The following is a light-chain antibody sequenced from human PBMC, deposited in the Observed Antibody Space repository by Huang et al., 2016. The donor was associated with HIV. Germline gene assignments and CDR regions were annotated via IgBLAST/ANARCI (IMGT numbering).Light chain of an antibody. CDR1: QDITTY. J-gene: IGKJ2*01. V-gene: IGKV1-16*01. CDR2: VST. CDR3: QQYYSFPYT. Sequence: DIQMTQSPSSLSASIGDRVTIPCRASQDITTYLAWFQLKPGTAPRARISVSTTLHTGVPSRFSGSGAGTEFTLTISSLQPEDFATYYCQQYYSFPYTFGQGTKVEI.